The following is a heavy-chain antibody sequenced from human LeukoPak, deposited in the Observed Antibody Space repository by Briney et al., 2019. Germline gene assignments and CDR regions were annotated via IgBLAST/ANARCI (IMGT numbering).Heavy chain of an antibody. D-gene: IGHD5-12*01. V-gene: IGHV3-21*01. CDR1: GFKFSSYS. CDR3: ARGGAYDSWNYFDY. Sequence: GGSLRLSCAASGFKFSSYSMKWVRQAPGKGLEWVSFISSSSSYIYYADSLKGRFTISRDNAKNSLYLQMNSLRAEDTAVYYCARGGAYDSWNYFDYWGQGTLVTVSS. J-gene: IGHJ4*02. CDR2: ISSSSSYI.